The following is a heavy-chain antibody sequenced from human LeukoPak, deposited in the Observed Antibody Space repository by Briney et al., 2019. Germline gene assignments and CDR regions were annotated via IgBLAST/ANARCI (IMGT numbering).Heavy chain of an antibody. D-gene: IGHD4-17*01. CDR3: ARPADDYGDGI. CDR2: IYYSGST. J-gene: IGHJ3*02. V-gene: IGHV4-39*01. CDR1: GGSISSSSYY. Sequence: KASETLSLTCTVSGGSISSSSYYWGWIRQPPGKGLEWIGSIYYSGSTYYNPSLKSRVTISVDTSKNQFSLKLSSVTAADTAVYYCARPADDYGDGIWGQGTMVTVSS.